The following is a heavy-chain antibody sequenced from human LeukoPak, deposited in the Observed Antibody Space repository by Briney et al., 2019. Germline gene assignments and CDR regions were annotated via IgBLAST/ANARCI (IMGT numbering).Heavy chain of an antibody. D-gene: IGHD2-15*01. Sequence: KSSETLSLTCSVSTDSTNTYYWSWIRQSPGKGLEWIGHIYHSGSTDYNTSFKSRVTISIAMSKKEFSLKLTSVTVADTAMYYCVRLRWELLAPYFDHWGQGAFVIVSS. CDR1: TDSTNTYY. CDR2: IYHSGST. CDR3: VRLRWELLAPYFDH. J-gene: IGHJ4*02. V-gene: IGHV4-59*01.